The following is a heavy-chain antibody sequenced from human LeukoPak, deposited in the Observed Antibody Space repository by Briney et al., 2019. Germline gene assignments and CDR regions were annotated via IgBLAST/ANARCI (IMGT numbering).Heavy chain of an antibody. CDR2: ISAYNGNT. CDR1: GYTFSSYG. D-gene: IGHD6-13*01. CDR3: AREFSLAAGTNYYYYMDV. Sequence: ASVKVSCKASGYTFSSYGISWVRQAPGQGLEWMGWISAYNGNTNYAQKLQGRVTMTTDTSTSTAYVELRSLRSDDTAVYYCAREFSLAAGTNYYYYMDVWGKGTTVTVSS. J-gene: IGHJ6*03. V-gene: IGHV1-18*01.